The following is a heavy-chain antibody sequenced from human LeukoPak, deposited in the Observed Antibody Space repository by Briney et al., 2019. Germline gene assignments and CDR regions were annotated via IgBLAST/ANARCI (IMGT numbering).Heavy chain of an antibody. J-gene: IGHJ6*02. Sequence: GASVKVSCKASGYTFTGYYMHWVRQAPGQGLEWMGWINPNSGGTNYAQKFQGRVTMTRDTSISTAYMELSRLRSDDTAVYYCAVWFGRYYYYGMDVWGQGTTVTVSS. CDR3: AVWFGRYYYYGMDV. CDR1: GYTFTGYY. D-gene: IGHD3-10*01. CDR2: INPNSGGT. V-gene: IGHV1-2*02.